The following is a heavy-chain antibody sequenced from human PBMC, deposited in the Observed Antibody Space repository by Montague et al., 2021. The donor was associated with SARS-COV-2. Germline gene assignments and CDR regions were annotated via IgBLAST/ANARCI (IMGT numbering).Heavy chain of an antibody. Sequence: SETLSLTCTVSGGSISSYYWSWIRQPPGKGLEWIGYIYYSRSTNYNPSLKSRVTISVDTSKNQFSLKLSSVTAADTAVYYSWGGVGAAYYYYGMDFWGQGTTVTVSS. CDR2: IYYSRST. D-gene: IGHD1-26*01. V-gene: IGHV4-59*08. J-gene: IGHJ6*02. CDR3: WGGVGAAYYYYGMDF. CDR1: GGSISSYY.